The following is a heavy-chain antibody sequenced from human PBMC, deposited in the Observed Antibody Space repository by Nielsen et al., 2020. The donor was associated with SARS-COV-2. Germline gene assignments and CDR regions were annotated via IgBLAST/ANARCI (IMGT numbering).Heavy chain of an antibody. V-gene: IGHV3-23*03. D-gene: IGHD3-22*01. CDR2: IYSGGSST. Sequence: WIRQPPGKGLEWVSVIYSGGSSTYYADSVKGRFTISRDNSKNTLYLQMNSLRAEDTAVYYCAREAPDYYDTTLGGAFDIWGQGTMVTVSS. CDR3: AREAPDYYDTTLGGAFDI. J-gene: IGHJ3*02.